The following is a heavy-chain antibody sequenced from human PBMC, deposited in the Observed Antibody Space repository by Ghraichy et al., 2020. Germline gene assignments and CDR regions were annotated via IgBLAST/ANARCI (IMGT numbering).Heavy chain of an antibody. CDR1: GFTFSSYV. D-gene: IGHD6-6*01. Sequence: GGSLRLSCAASGFTFSSYVMHWVRQAPGKGLEWVAVISYDGSNKYYADSVKGRFTISRDNSKNTLYLQMNSLRAEDTAVYYCAKAVGSSGYNWFDPWGQGTLVTVSS. CDR3: AKAVGSSGYNWFDP. CDR2: ISYDGSNK. V-gene: IGHV3-30*18. J-gene: IGHJ5*02.